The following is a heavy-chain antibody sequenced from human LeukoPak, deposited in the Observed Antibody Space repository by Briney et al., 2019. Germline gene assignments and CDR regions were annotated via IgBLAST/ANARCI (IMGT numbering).Heavy chain of an antibody. Sequence: PGGSLRLSCAASGFTFSSYAMSWVRQAPGKGLEWVSAISGSGGSTYYADSVKGRFTISSDNSKNTLYLQMNSLRAEDTAVYYCAKTSWGIVVVPAAIYYYYYGMDVWGQGTTVTVSS. CDR1: GFTFSSYA. V-gene: IGHV3-23*01. J-gene: IGHJ6*02. D-gene: IGHD2-2*01. CDR2: ISGSGGST. CDR3: AKTSWGIVVVPAAIYYYYYGMDV.